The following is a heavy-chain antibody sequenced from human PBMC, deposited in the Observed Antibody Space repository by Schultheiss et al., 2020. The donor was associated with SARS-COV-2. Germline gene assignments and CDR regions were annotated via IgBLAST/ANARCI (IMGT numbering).Heavy chain of an antibody. D-gene: IGHD3-10*02. CDR3: ARRMFYYYGMDV. CDR2: ISDSGST. CDR1: GGSISSGGYY. J-gene: IGHJ6*02. V-gene: IGHV4-61*08. Sequence: SQTLSLTCTVSGGSISSGGYYWSWIRQPPGKGLEWIGYISDSGSTNYNPSLKSRVTMSVDTSKNQFSLNLTSVTAADTAVYFCARRMFYYYGMDVWGQGTTVTVSS.